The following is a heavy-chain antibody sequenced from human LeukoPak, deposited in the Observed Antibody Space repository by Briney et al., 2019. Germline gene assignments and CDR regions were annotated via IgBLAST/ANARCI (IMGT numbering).Heavy chain of an antibody. CDR1: GFTFSSYS. J-gene: IGHJ4*02. D-gene: IGHD4-17*01. V-gene: IGHV3-21*01. Sequence: GGSLRLSCAASGFTFSSYSMNWVRQAPGKGLEWVSSISSSSSYIYYADSVKGRFTISRDNAKNSLYLQMNSPRAEDTAVYYCARAGGDYVWRNWGQGTLVTVSS. CDR2: ISSSSSYI. CDR3: ARAGGDYVWRN.